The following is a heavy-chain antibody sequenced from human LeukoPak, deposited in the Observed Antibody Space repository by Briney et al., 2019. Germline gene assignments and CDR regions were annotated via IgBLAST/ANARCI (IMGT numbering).Heavy chain of an antibody. J-gene: IGHJ4*02. CDR3: ARDFSDDSSGYLTDY. CDR2: INPNSGGT. D-gene: IGHD3-22*01. Sequence: ASVKVSCKASGYTFTGYYMHWVRQAPGQGLEWMGRINPNSGGTNYAQKFQGRVTMTRDTSISTAYMELSRLRSDDTAVYYCARDFSDDSSGYLTDYWGQGTLVTVSS. CDR1: GYTFTGYY. V-gene: IGHV1-2*06.